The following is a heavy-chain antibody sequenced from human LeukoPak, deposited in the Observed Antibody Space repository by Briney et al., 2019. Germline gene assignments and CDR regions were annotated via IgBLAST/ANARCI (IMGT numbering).Heavy chain of an antibody. J-gene: IGHJ3*02. CDR1: GGTFSSYA. CDR3: ARDGYCSGGSCYTDAFDI. Sequence: VASVKVSCKASGGTFSSYAISWVRQAPGQGLEWMGGIIPIFGTANYAQKFQGRVTITTDESTSTAYMELSSLRSEDTAVYYCARDGYCSGGSCYTDAFDIWGQGTMVTVSS. V-gene: IGHV1-69*05. D-gene: IGHD2-15*01. CDR2: IIPIFGTA.